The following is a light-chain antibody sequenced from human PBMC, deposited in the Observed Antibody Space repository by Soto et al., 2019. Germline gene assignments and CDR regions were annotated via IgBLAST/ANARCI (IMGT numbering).Light chain of an antibody. J-gene: IGKJ5*01. CDR3: QEFHNFSIT. V-gene: IGKV1-33*01. CDR2: DAS. Sequence: DIQLTQSPSSLSASVGDRVIITCQASQDISNYLNWYQQKPGKAPKLLIYDASNLETGVQSRFSGSGSGTDFAFTISNLHPEDIATYYCQEFHNFSITFGQGTRLEIK. CDR1: QDISNY.